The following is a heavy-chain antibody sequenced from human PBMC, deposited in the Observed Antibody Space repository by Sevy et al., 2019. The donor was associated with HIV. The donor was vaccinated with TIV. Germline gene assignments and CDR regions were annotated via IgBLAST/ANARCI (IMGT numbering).Heavy chain of an antibody. J-gene: IGHJ5*02. CDR1: GYSFASYG. CDR2: VTPYNGNK. D-gene: IGHD1-26*01. Sequence: ASVKVSCKASGYSFASYGISWVRQAPGQGLEWMGWVTPYNGNKKYAEKLQGRVSMTTDTSTSTGYMELWSLRSDDTAVYYCARCLGGLRPWEYNWFDPWGQGTLVTVSS. CDR3: ARCLGGLRPWEYNWFDP. V-gene: IGHV1-18*01.